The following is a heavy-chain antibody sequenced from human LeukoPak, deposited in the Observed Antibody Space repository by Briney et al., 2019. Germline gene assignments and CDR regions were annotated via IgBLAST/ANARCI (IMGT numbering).Heavy chain of an antibody. CDR1: GYKFPIFA. CDR3: ASGYGDYEIYGN. Sequence: GASVKVSCKASGYKFPIFAFSWVRQAPGQGLEWVGWISVANGDTFYAQKFQGRVSLTTDTSTGTLYMELRSLRSDDTAVYFCASGYGDYEIYGNWGQGTLVTVSS. CDR2: ISVANGDT. V-gene: IGHV1-18*01. J-gene: IGHJ4*02. D-gene: IGHD4-17*01.